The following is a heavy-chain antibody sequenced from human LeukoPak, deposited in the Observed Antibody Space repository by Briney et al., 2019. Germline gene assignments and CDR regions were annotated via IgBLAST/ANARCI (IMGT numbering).Heavy chain of an antibody. D-gene: IGHD4-11*01. CDR2: IYYSGST. Sequence: PSETLSLTCTVSSGSISSGDYYWSWIRQPPGKGLEWIGYIYYSGSTYYNPSLKSRLTISVDTSKNQFSLKLNSVTAADTAVYYCARSKAYSGYFDYWGQGTLVTVSS. CDR3: ARSKAYSGYFDY. V-gene: IGHV4-30-4*08. J-gene: IGHJ4*02. CDR1: SGSISSGDYY.